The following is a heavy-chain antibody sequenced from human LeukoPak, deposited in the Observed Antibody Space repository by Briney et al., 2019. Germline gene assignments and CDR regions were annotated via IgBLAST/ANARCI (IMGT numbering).Heavy chain of an antibody. CDR1: GYSFTSYW. Sequence: GGSLKISCKGSGYSFTSYWIGGVRQMPGKGLEWMGIIYPGDSNTRYSPSFQGQVTFSADKSISTAYLQWSSLKASDTAMYYCARPVCSGGSCYSVYFDYWGQGTLVTVSS. CDR2: IYPGDSNT. J-gene: IGHJ4*02. V-gene: IGHV5-51*01. CDR3: ARPVCSGGSCYSVYFDY. D-gene: IGHD2-15*01.